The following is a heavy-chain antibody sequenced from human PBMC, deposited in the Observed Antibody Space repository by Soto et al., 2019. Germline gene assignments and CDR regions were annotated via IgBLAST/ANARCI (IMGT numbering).Heavy chain of an antibody. CDR1: GGSISSYY. D-gene: IGHD6-6*01. Sequence: XETLALTCTVSGGSISSYYWSWIRQPPGKGLEWIGYIYYSGSTNYNPSLKSRVTISVDTSKNQFSLKLSSVTAADTAVYYCASGYSSSGGAFDSWGQGTLVTVSS. J-gene: IGHJ4*02. CDR3: ASGYSSSGGAFDS. V-gene: IGHV4-59*01. CDR2: IYYSGST.